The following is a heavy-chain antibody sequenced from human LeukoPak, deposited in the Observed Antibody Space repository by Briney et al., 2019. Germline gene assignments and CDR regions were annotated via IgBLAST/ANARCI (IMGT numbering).Heavy chain of an antibody. D-gene: IGHD3-10*01. CDR2: ISNTGVST. Sequence: PGGSLRLSCAASGFTFTSYAMSWVRQAPGKGLEWVSAISNTGVSTYYADSVKGRFTISRDNSKNTLYLQMNSLRAEDTAVYYCAKDRLPGGVKYFQHWGQGTLVTVSS. CDR3: AKDRLPGGVKYFQH. J-gene: IGHJ1*01. V-gene: IGHV3-23*01. CDR1: GFTFTSYA.